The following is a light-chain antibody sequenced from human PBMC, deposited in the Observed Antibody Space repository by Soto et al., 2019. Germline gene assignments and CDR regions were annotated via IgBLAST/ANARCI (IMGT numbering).Light chain of an antibody. V-gene: IGLV1-44*01. J-gene: IGLJ3*02. Sequence: QSVLTQPPSASATTGQRVTISCSGSSSKIGSNTVNWYQQLPGTAPKLLSYKSNQRPSGVPDQLSSSKSGTSASLAISGLQSEDEADYYGAAWYDSLNGRVFGAGTTLAV. CDR1: SSKIGSNT. CDR2: KSN. CDR3: AAWYDSLNGRV.